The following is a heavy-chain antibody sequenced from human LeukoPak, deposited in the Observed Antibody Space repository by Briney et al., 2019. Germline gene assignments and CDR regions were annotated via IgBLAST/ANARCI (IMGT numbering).Heavy chain of an antibody. V-gene: IGHV1-18*04. D-gene: IGHD3-9*01. CDR1: GYSFTNYG. J-gene: IGHJ6*04. CDR3: ARTDYYILTGARMDV. Sequence: ASVKVSCKASGYSFTNYGITWVRQAPGQGLEGMGWISAYNANTNYAQKFQGRVNMTTTPSTSTVYMELRSLTSDHTAIYYCARTDYYILTGARMDVWGKGTTVTVSS. CDR2: ISAYNANT.